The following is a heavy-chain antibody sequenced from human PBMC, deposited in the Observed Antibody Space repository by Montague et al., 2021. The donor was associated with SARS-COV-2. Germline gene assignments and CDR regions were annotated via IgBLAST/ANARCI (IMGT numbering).Heavy chain of an antibody. J-gene: IGHJ3*01. D-gene: IGHD2-15*01. CDR3: ARGGLGYCSVGSCPNAFDF. CDR2: INYSGST. CDR1: GGSISSYY. V-gene: IGHV4-59*01. Sequence: SETLSLTCAVYGGSISSYYWNWIRQPPGKGLEWIGEINYSGSTNYNPSLKSRVTISVDTSKNQFSLKLSSVTAADTAVYYCARGGLGYCSVGSCPNAFDFWGQGTLVTVSS.